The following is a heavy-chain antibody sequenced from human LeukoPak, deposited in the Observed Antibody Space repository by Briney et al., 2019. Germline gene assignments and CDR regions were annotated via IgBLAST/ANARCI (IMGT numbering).Heavy chain of an antibody. CDR3: ARDPTTGTSPNWFDP. J-gene: IGHJ5*02. Sequence: GASVKVSCKASGYTFTSYGISWVRQAPGQGLEWMGIINPSGGSTSYAQKFQGRVTMTRDTSTSTVYMELSSLRSEDTAVYYCARDPTTGTSPNWFDPWGQGTLVTVSS. V-gene: IGHV1-46*01. D-gene: IGHD1-1*01. CDR1: GYTFTSYG. CDR2: INPSGGST.